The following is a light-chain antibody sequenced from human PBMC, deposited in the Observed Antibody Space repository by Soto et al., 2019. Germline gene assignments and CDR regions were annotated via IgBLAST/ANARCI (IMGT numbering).Light chain of an antibody. CDR3: AAWDDSLSGVV. Sequence: QSVLTQPPSASGTPGQRVTISCSGSSSNIGSNTVNWYQHLPGTAPKLLIYTNNQRPSGVPDRFSGSKSGTSASLAISGLQSEEEADYYCAAWDDSLSGVVFGGGTQLTVL. CDR2: TNN. V-gene: IGLV1-44*01. J-gene: IGLJ2*01. CDR1: SSNIGSNT.